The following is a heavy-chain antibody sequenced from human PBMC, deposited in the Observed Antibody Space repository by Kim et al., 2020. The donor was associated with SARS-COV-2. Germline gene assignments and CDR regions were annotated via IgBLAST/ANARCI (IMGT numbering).Heavy chain of an antibody. Sequence: GGSLRLSCAASGFTFDDYAMHWVRQAPGKGLEWVSGISWNSGSRGYVDSVKGRFTISRDNAKNSLYLQMNSLRAEDTALYYCAKGYGGLAFFGAFDIWG. D-gene: IGHD3-3*02. CDR2: ISWNSGSR. CDR1: GFTFDDYA. J-gene: IGHJ3*02. V-gene: IGHV3-9*01. CDR3: AKGYGGLAFFGAFDI.